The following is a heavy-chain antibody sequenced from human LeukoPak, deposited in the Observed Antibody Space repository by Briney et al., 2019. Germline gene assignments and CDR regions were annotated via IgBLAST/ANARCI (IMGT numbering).Heavy chain of an antibody. CDR3: ARADYGDYGGAFDY. CDR1: GGSISPYY. CDR2: IYYSGST. D-gene: IGHD4-17*01. J-gene: IGHJ4*02. V-gene: IGHV4-59*01. Sequence: SETLSLTCTVSGGSISPYYWSWIRQPPGKGLEWIGYIYYSGSTNYNPSLKSRVTISVDTSKNQFSLKLSSVTAADTAVYYCARADYGDYGGAFDYWGQGTLVTVSS.